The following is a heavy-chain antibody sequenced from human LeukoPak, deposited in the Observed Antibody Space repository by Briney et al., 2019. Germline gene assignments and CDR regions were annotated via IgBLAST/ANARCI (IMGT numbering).Heavy chain of an antibody. V-gene: IGHV3-23*01. CDR1: GFTFSSYA. J-gene: IGHJ6*03. CDR3: AREARYYYYMDV. Sequence: PGGSLRLSCAASGFTFSSYAMSWVRQAPGKGLEWVASVSPGGGTTYYADHVRGRFTISRDNAKNSLYLQMNSLRAGDTAVYYCAREARYYYYMDVWGKGTTVTVSS. CDR2: VSPGGGTT.